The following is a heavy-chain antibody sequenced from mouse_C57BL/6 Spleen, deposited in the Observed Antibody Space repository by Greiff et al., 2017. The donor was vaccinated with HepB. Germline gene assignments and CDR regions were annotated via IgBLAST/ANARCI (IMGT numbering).Heavy chain of an antibody. Sequence: QVQLQQSGAELVKPGASVKQSCKASGYTFTEYTIHWVKQRSGQGLEWIGWFYPGSGSIKYNEKFKDKATLTADKSSSTGYMVLSRLTAEDSAVYFCARHEIYYSGSSYGYFDVWGTGTTVTVSS. V-gene: IGHV1-62-2*01. CDR1: GYTFTEYT. D-gene: IGHD1-1*01. CDR2: FYPGSGSI. CDR3: ARHEIYYSGSSYGYFDV. J-gene: IGHJ1*03.